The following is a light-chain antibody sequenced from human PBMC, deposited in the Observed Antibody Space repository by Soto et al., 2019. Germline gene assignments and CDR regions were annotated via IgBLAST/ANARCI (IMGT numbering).Light chain of an antibody. CDR3: EAWDDSVSGLI. J-gene: IGLJ2*01. V-gene: IGLV1-47*01. CDR1: TSNIGSNY. CDR2: RNN. Sequence: QSVLTQPPSASGTPGQRVTISCSGSTSNIGSNYVYWYQQVPGTAPKLLIYRNNQRPSAVPDRFSGSKSGTPASLAISGLRSEDEADYYCEAWDDSVSGLIFGGGTKLTVL.